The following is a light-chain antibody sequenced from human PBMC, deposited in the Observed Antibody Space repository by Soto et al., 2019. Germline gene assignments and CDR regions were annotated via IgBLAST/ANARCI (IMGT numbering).Light chain of an antibody. CDR3: QQYNTYPLT. J-gene: IGKJ4*01. CDR1: QSISTW. Sequence: DIQMTQSPSTLSVSVGDRVTITCRASQSISTWLAWYQQKPGKAPKLLIYKASNLEGGVPSRFSGRGSGTEFNITISSLQPDDFATYYCQQYNTYPLTFGGGTTVEIK. V-gene: IGKV1-5*03. CDR2: KAS.